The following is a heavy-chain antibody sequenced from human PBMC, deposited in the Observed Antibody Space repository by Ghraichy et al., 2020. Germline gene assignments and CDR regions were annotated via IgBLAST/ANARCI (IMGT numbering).Heavy chain of an antibody. Sequence: SDTLSLTCTVSGGSISGYYWSWIRQPPGKGLEWIAYISYSGTTNFNPSLKSRVTISVDTSKNQFSLKLSSVTAADTAVYYCARHASYCDGPRCYYPFDYWGQGALVTVSS. CDR2: ISYSGTT. J-gene: IGHJ4*02. CDR1: GGSISGYY. V-gene: IGHV4-59*08. CDR3: ARHASYCDGPRCYYPFDY. D-gene: IGHD2-21*01.